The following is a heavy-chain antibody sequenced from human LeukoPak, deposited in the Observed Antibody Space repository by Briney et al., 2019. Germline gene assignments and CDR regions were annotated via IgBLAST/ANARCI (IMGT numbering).Heavy chain of an antibody. CDR2: IYYSGST. V-gene: IGHV4-59*01. CDR3: ARVDILTGYYYYFDY. J-gene: IGHJ4*02. Sequence: SETLSLTCTVSGGSISSYCWSWIRQPPGKGLEWIGYIYYSGSTNYNPSLKSRVTISVDTSKNQFSLKLSSVTAADTAVYYCARVDILTGYYYYFDYWGQGTLVTVSS. D-gene: IGHD3-9*01. CDR1: GGSISSYC.